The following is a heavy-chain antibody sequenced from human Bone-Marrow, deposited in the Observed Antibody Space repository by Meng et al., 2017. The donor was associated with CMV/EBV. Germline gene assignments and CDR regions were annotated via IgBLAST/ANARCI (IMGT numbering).Heavy chain of an antibody. Sequence: GSISSGDYYWSWVRQPPGKGLEWIGYIYHSGSTYFNPSLKSRVTISVDTSKNQFSLKLSSVTAADTAVYYCARGAGLDYWGQGTRVTGSS. V-gene: IGHV4-30-4*08. CDR1: GSISSGDYY. CDR2: IYHSGST. CDR3: ARGAGLDY. J-gene: IGHJ4*02.